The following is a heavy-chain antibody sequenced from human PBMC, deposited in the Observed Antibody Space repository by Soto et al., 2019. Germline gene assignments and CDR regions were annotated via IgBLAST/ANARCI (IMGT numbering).Heavy chain of an antibody. D-gene: IGHD3-3*01. CDR1: GYTFTSYG. CDR2: ISAYNGNT. J-gene: IGHJ5*02. V-gene: IGHV1-18*01. Sequence: GASVKVSCKASGYTFTSYGISWVRQAPGQGLEWMGWISAYNGNTNYAQKLQGRVTMTTDTSTSTAYMELRSLRSGDTAVYYCARGVTPRWSGYYRQNWFDPWGQGTPVTVSS. CDR3: ARGVTPRWSGYYRQNWFDP.